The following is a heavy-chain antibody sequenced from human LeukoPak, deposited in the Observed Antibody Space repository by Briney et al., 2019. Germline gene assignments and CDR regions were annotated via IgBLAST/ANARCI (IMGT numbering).Heavy chain of an antibody. V-gene: IGHV4-34*01. J-gene: IGHJ3*02. CDR1: GGSFSGYY. CDR2: INHSGST. CDR3: ARGGNYYDSSGYYSSGGAFDI. D-gene: IGHD3-22*01. Sequence: SETLSLTCAVYGGSFSGYYWSWIRQPPGKGLEWIGEINHSGSTNYNPSLKSRVTISVDTSKNQFSLKLSSVTAADTAVYYCARGGNYYDSSGYYSSGGAFDIWGQGTMVTVSS.